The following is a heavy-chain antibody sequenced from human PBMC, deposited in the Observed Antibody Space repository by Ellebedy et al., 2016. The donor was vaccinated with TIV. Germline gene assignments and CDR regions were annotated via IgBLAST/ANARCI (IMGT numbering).Heavy chain of an antibody. Sequence: GASLKISCNGSGYIFTNFWISWVRQMPGKGLEWLGRIDPSNSNSNYSPSFQGHVTISAGKSISTAYLQWNNLRASDTAMYYCASLWDTVPGDSYTMDVWGQGTTVTVSS. V-gene: IGHV5-10-1*01. CDR1: GYIFTNFW. D-gene: IGHD3-16*01. J-gene: IGHJ6*02. CDR2: IDPSNSNS. CDR3: ASLWDTVPGDSYTMDV.